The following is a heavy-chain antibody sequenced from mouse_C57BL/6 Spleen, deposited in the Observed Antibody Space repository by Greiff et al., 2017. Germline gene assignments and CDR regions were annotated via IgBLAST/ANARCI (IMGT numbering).Heavy chain of an antibody. Sequence: VQLQQSGAELARPGASVKLSCKASGYTFTSYGISWVKQRTGQGLEWIGEIYPRSGNTYYNEKFKGKATLTADKSSSTAYMELRSLTSEDSAVYFCARRNYGSSPWYFDYWGQGTTLTVSS. CDR1: GYTFTSYG. CDR2: IYPRSGNT. V-gene: IGHV1-81*01. CDR3: ARRNYGSSPWYFDY. D-gene: IGHD1-1*01. J-gene: IGHJ2*01.